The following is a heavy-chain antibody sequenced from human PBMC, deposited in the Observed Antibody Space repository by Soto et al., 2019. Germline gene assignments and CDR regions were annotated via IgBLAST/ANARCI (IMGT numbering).Heavy chain of an antibody. V-gene: IGHV4-30-4*01. J-gene: IGHJ6*02. CDR3: ARDRARWLQTPYYYYYGMDV. CDR1: GGSISSGDYY. Sequence: QVQLQESGPGLVKPSQTLSLTCTVSGGSISSGDYYWSWIRQPPGKGLEWIGYIYYSGSTYYNPSLKSRVTISVDTSKNQFSLKLSSVTAADPAVYYCARDRARWLQTPYYYYYGMDVWGQGTTVTVSS. D-gene: IGHD5-12*01. CDR2: IYYSGST.